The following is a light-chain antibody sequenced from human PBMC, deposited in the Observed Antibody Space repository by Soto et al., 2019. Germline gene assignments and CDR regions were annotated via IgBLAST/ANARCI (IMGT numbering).Light chain of an antibody. Sequence: DILMTQSRSTLSVSPGERATLSCRASQSVSINLAWYQQKPGQAPRLLIYGASTRATGIPARFSGSGSGPEFTLHISSMKYEDFVVYYCQKYNKWTNWTFGQGTKVDIK. CDR2: GAS. CDR3: QKYNKWTNWT. V-gene: IGKV3-15*01. CDR1: QSVSIN. J-gene: IGKJ1*01.